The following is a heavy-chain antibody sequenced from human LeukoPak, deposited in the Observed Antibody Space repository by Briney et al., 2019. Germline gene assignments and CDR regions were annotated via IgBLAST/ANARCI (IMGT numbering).Heavy chain of an antibody. CDR2: IYPGDSDT. D-gene: IGHD3-3*01. Sequence: AGESLKISCKGSGYSFTSYWIGWVRQMPGKGLEWMGIIYPGDSDTRYSPSFQGQVTISADKSIGTAYLQWSSLKASDTAMYYCARPLDFGVVPHAFGIWGQGTMVTVSS. CDR1: GYSFTSYW. CDR3: ARPLDFGVVPHAFGI. V-gene: IGHV5-51*01. J-gene: IGHJ3*02.